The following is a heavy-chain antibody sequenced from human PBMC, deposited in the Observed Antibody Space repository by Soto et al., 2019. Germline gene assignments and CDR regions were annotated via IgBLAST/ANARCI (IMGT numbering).Heavy chain of an antibody. CDR2: MNPIFGTA. Sequence: QVQLVQSGAEVKKPGSSVKVSCKASGGTFSSYAISWVRQAPGQGLEWMGGMNPIFGTANFAQKFQGRVTITADKSTSIAYIELGSLRSEDTAVYYCARVVGAVAAPNWFDPWGQGTLVTVSS. CDR1: GGTFSSYA. D-gene: IGHD6-19*01. V-gene: IGHV1-69*06. CDR3: ARVVGAVAAPNWFDP. J-gene: IGHJ5*02.